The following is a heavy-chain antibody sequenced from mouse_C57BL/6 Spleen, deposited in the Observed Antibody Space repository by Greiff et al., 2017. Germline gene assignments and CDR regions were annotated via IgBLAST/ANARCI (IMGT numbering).Heavy chain of an antibody. D-gene: IGHD1-1*01. Sequence: VQLQQSGAELVKPGASVKLSCKASGYTFTSYWMHWVKQRPGQGLEWIGMIHPNSGSTNYNEKFKGKATLTVDKSSSTAYMQLSSLTSEDSAVYYCAREGLLPYFDYWGQGTTLTVSS. CDR3: AREGLLPYFDY. V-gene: IGHV1-64*01. J-gene: IGHJ2*01. CDR1: GYTFTSYW. CDR2: IHPNSGST.